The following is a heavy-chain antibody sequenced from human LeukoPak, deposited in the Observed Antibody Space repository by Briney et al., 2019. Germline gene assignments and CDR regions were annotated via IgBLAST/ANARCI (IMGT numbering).Heavy chain of an antibody. J-gene: IGHJ4*02. CDR3: ASSSAQFDY. D-gene: IGHD6-19*01. CDR2: ISTSGSTI. CDR1: GFTFSNYE. Sequence: GGSLRLSCAASGFTFSNYEMNWVRQAPGKGLEWVSYISTSGSTIYYADSVKGRFTISRDNAKNSLYLQMNSLRAEGTAVYYCASSSAQFDYWGQGTLVTVSS. V-gene: IGHV3-48*03.